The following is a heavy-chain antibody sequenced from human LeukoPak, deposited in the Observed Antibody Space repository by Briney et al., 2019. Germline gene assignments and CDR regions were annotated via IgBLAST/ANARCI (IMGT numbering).Heavy chain of an antibody. CDR1: GASISSSNW. V-gene: IGHV4-4*02. CDR3: ASDNVRDGAGSGYDGY. J-gene: IGHJ4*02. CDR2: IYHTGST. D-gene: IGHD5-12*01. Sequence: PSETLSLTCAVSGASISSSNWWSWVRQPPGKGLEWIGEIYHTGSTNYNPSLKSRVTISVDKSKNQFSLKLTSVTAADTAVYYCASDNVRDGAGSGYDGYWGQGTLVTVSS.